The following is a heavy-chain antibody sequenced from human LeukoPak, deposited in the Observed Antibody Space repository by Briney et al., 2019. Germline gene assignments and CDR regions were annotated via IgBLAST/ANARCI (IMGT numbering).Heavy chain of an antibody. J-gene: IGHJ4*02. CDR2: ISGSGGST. V-gene: IGHV3-23*01. CDR1: GFTFSSYA. CDR3: AKAGGDSSGYIY. D-gene: IGHD3-22*01. Sequence: PGGSLRPSCAASGFTFSSYAMSWVRQAPGKGLEWVSAISGSGGSTYYADSVKGRFTISRDNSKNTLYLQMNSLRAEDTAVYYCAKAGGDSSGYIYWGQGTLVTVSS.